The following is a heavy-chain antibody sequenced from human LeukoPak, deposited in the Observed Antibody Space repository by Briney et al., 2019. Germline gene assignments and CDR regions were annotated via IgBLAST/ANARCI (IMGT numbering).Heavy chain of an antibody. V-gene: IGHV3-13*01. Sequence: GGSLRLSCAASGFTFSSYDMHWVRQATGKGLEWVSAIGTAGDTYYPGSVKGRFTISRENAKNSLYLQMNSLRAGDTAVYYCARDLSDWYFDLWGRGTLVTVSS. J-gene: IGHJ2*01. CDR3: ARDLSDWYFDL. CDR2: IGTAGDT. CDR1: GFTFSSYD.